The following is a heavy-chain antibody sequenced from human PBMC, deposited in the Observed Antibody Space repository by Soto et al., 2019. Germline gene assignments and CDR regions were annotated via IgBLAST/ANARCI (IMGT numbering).Heavy chain of an antibody. Sequence: XESLRLSCSASGFTFSSYAMHWVRQAPGKGLEYVSAISSNGGSTYYADSVKGRFTISRDNSKNTLYLQMSSLRAEDTAVYYCVKAVPSTASYFDYWGQGTLVTVSS. V-gene: IGHV3-64D*06. CDR3: VKAVPSTASYFDY. J-gene: IGHJ4*02. CDR1: GFTFSSYA. CDR2: ISSNGGST. D-gene: IGHD5-18*01.